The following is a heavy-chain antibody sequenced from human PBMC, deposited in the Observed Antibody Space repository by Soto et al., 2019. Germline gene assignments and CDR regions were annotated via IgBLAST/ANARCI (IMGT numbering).Heavy chain of an antibody. Sequence: PGGSLRLSCAASGFTVSSNYMSWVRQAPGKGLEWVSVIYSGGSTYYADSVKGRFTISRHNSKNTLYLQMNSLRAEDTAVYYCARSYSGYVNWFDPWGQGTLVTVSS. CDR1: GFTVSSNY. CDR2: IYSGGST. J-gene: IGHJ5*02. V-gene: IGHV3-53*04. D-gene: IGHD5-12*01. CDR3: ARSYSGYVNWFDP.